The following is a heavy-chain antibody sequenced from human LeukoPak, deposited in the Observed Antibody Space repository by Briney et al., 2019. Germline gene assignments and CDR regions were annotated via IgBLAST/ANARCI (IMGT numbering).Heavy chain of an antibody. J-gene: IGHJ4*02. Sequence: SETLSLTCAVSGGSISSSSYYWGWIRQPPGKGLEWIGSIYYSGSTYYNPSLKSRVTISVDTSKNQFSLKLSSVTAADTAVYYCARHYYGSGSYYNFAPFDYWGQGTPVTVSS. D-gene: IGHD3-10*01. CDR2: IYYSGST. V-gene: IGHV4-39*01. CDR1: GGSISSSSYY. CDR3: ARHYYGSGSYYNFAPFDY.